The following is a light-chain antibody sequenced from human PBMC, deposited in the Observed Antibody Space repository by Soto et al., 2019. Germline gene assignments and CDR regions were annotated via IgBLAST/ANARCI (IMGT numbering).Light chain of an antibody. V-gene: IGKV3-15*01. CDR2: GAS. CDR1: QSVSSN. Sequence: EIVMTQSPATLSVSPGERATLSCRASQSVSSNLAWYQQKFGQAPRLLIYGASTRATGIPARFSGSGSGTDFTLTISSLQSEDLAVYYCLQYNNWPRTFGQGTKVDIK. CDR3: LQYNNWPRT. J-gene: IGKJ1*01.